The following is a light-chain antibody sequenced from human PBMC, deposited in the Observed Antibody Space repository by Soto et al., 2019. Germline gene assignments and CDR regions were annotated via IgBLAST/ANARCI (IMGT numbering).Light chain of an antibody. CDR2: DVS. J-gene: IGKJ2*01. CDR3: QQYNCYPYT. CDR1: QSISSW. V-gene: IGKV1-5*01. Sequence: DIQMTQSPSTLSASVGDRVTITCRASQSISSWLAWYQQKPGKAPNLLIYDVSTLESGVPSRFSGSGSGTKFTLTISRLQPDDFATYYCQQYNCYPYTFGQGTKLEIK.